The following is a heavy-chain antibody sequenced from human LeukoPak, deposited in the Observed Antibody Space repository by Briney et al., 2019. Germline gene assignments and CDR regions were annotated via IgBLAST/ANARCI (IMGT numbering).Heavy chain of an antibody. J-gene: IGHJ4*02. V-gene: IGHV1-69*01. CDR1: GGTFSSYA. CDR2: MIPIFGTA. D-gene: IGHD4/OR15-4a*01. CDR3: ASSLTTFTRGWYFDY. Sequence: SVKDSCKASGGTFSSYAISWVRQAPGQGLEWMGGMIPIFGTANYAQKFQGRVTITANESTSTAYMELSSLRSEDTAVYYCASSLTTFTRGWYFDYWRQGTLVTVSS.